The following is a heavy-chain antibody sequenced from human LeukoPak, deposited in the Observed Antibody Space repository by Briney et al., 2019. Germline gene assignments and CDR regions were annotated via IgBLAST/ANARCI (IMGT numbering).Heavy chain of an antibody. D-gene: IGHD1-26*01. CDR2: IYYSGST. J-gene: IGHJ4*02. CDR3: ASLGSSAVGATAY. V-gene: IGHV4-34*01. Sequence: SETLSLTCAVYGGSFSGYYWSWIRQPPGKGLEWIGSIYYSGSTYYNPSLKSRVTISVDTSKNQFSLKLSSVTAADTAVYYCASLGSSAVGATAYWGQGTLVTVSS. CDR1: GGSFSGYY.